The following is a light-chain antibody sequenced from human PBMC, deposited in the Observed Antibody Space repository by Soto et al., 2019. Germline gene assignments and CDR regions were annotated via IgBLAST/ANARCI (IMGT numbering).Light chain of an antibody. CDR2: QVS. CDR1: TSDVGGYKY. J-gene: IGLJ2*01. CDR3: SSSRSSRTYVV. Sequence: QSALTQPASVSASPGESITISCTGNTSDVGGYKYVSWYQQHPGKAPKLMIYQVSNRPSGVSDRFSGSKSGNTASLTISGVQAEDEADSYCSSSRSSRTYVVFGGGTKLTVL. V-gene: IGLV2-14*01.